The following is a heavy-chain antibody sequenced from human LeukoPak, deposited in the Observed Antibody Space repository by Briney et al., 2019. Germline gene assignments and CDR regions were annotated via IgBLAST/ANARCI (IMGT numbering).Heavy chain of an antibody. V-gene: IGHV1-69*04. Sequence: VASVKVSCKASGGTFSSYAISWVRQAPGQGLEWMGRIIPILGIANYAQKFQGRVTITADKSTSTAYMELSSLRSEDTAVYYCARDPQAPQSAAPGYWGQGTLVTVSS. D-gene: IGHD2-2*01. CDR3: ARDPQAPQSAAPGY. CDR2: IIPILGIA. J-gene: IGHJ4*02. CDR1: GGTFSSYA.